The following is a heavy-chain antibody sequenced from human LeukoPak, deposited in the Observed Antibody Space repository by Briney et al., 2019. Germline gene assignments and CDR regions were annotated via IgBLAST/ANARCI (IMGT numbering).Heavy chain of an antibody. D-gene: IGHD3-10*01. Sequence: PSETLSLTCTVSGGYISSYYWSWIWQPPGKGLEWIGYIYYSGNTNYNPSLKSRVTISVDTSRNQFSLKLSSVTAEDTAVYYCARDSSVVGSGSYDYWGQGTLVTVSS. J-gene: IGHJ4*02. CDR3: ARDSSVVGSGSYDY. CDR2: IYYSGNT. V-gene: IGHV4-59*01. CDR1: GGYISSYY.